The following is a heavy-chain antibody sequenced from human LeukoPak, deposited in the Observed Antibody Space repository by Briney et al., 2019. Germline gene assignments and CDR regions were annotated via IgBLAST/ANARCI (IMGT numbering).Heavy chain of an antibody. V-gene: IGHV4-34*01. Sequence: SETLSLTWAVYGGSFGGYYWSWIRHPPGKGLEWIGAINHSGSTKYHPSLNRRVTISVDTSKNQFSLKLSSVTAADTAVYYCARGCMAAAGTLGYYYMDVWGKGTTVTVSS. CDR1: GGSFGGYY. CDR2: INHSGST. CDR3: ARGCMAAAGTLGYYYMDV. D-gene: IGHD6-13*01. J-gene: IGHJ6*03.